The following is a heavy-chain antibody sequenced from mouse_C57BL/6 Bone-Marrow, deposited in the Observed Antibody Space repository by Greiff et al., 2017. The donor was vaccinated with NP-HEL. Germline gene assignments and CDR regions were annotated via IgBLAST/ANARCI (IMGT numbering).Heavy chain of an antibody. V-gene: IGHV1-9*01. CDR3: AREALWLRRWYFDV. Sequence: VQLQESGAELMKPGASVKLSCKATGYTFTGYWIEWVKQRPGHGLEWIGEILPGSGSTNYTEKFKGKATFTADTSSNTAYMQLSSLTTEDSAIYYCAREALWLRRWYFDVWGTGTTVTVSS. D-gene: IGHD2-2*01. CDR2: ILPGSGST. J-gene: IGHJ1*03. CDR1: GYTFTGYW.